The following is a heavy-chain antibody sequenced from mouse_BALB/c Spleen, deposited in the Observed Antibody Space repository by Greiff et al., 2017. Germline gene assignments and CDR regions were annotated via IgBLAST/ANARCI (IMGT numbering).Heavy chain of an antibody. J-gene: IGHJ4*01. Sequence: VKDRFTISRDDSQSMLYLQMNNLKTEDTAMYYCSRDRYYYGSSYAMDYWGQGTSVTVSS. CDR3: SRDRYYYGSSYAMDY. V-gene: IGHV10-1*02. D-gene: IGHD1-1*01.